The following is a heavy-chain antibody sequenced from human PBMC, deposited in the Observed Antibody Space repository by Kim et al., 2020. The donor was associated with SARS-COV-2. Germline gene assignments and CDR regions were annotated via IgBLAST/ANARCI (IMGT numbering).Heavy chain of an antibody. CDR3: ARVSTVVIPYGLDV. Sequence: SETLSLTCAVSGYSISSGYLWGWIRQPPGKGLEWIGSIYYSGGTSYNPSLKSRVTMSVDTSKNQFSLRLTSVTAADTAVYHCARVSTVVIPYGLDVWGQG. CDR1: GYSISSGYL. V-gene: IGHV4-38-2*01. D-gene: IGHD3-22*01. CDR2: IYYSGGT. J-gene: IGHJ6*02.